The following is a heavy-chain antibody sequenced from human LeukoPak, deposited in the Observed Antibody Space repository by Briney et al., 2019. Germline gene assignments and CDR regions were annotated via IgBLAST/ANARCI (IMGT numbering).Heavy chain of an antibody. V-gene: IGHV4-59*01. CDR1: GGSLSSYY. CDR3: ARDGGRRGWFDP. CDR2: IYDNGSP. Sequence: SETLSLTCTVSGGSLSSYYWTWMWQPPGKGLEWIGYIYDNGSPNYNPSLKSRVTISLDTSKNQFSLMLNSVTLADTAMYFCARDGGRRGWFDPWGQGTLVTVSS. J-gene: IGHJ5*02.